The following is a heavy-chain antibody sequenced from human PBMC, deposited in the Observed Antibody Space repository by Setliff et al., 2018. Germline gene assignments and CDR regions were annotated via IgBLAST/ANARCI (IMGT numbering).Heavy chain of an antibody. V-gene: IGHV4-59*11. CDR2: LYYSGNT. CDR3: ARGPPGYYYYMNV. J-gene: IGHJ6*03. Sequence: SETLSLTCTVSGYPINTHHWSWIRQAPGKGLEWIGYLYYSGNTNYNPSLKSRVTISGDTSQNYFSLKLTSVTEADTAVYYCARGPPGYYYYMNVWGQGTTVTVSS. CDR1: GYPINTHH.